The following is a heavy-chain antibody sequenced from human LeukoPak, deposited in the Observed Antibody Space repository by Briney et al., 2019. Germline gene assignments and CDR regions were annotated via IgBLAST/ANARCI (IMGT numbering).Heavy chain of an antibody. J-gene: IGHJ4*02. D-gene: IGHD4-11*01. CDR1: GFTFSSYS. CDR3: ARDSLLDYSNYVTADY. Sequence: GGSLRLSCAASGFTFSSYSMNWVRRAPGKGLEWVSSISSSSSYIYYADSVKGRFTISRDNAKNSLYLQMNSLRAEDTAVYYCARDSLLDYSNYVTADYWGQGTLVTVSS. V-gene: IGHV3-21*01. CDR2: ISSSSSYI.